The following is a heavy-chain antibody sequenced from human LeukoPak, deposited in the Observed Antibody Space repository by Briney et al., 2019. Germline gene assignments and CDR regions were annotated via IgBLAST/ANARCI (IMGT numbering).Heavy chain of an antibody. CDR2: ISSSSSYI. CDR1: GFTFSSYG. V-gene: IGHV3-21*01. CDR3: ARIVVVTATSKDY. Sequence: GGSLRLSCAASGFTFSSYGMHWVRQAPGKGLEWVSSISSSSSYIYYADSVKGRFTISRDNAKNSLYLQMNSLRAEDTAVYYCARIVVVTATSKDYWGQGTLVTVSS. J-gene: IGHJ4*02. D-gene: IGHD2-21*02.